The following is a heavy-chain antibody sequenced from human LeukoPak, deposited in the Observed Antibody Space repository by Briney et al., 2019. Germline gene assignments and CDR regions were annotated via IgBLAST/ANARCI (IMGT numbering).Heavy chain of an antibody. Sequence: PGGSLRLSCAASGFTVSDYYMSWIRQAPGKGLEWVSYISTSGSTIYYADSVKGRFTISRDNARNSLYLQMNSLRAEDTAVYYWARGNDYDDYVPLYYFDYWGQGTLATVSS. D-gene: IGHD4-17*01. V-gene: IGHV3-11*01. CDR2: ISTSGSTI. J-gene: IGHJ4*02. CDR1: GFTVSDYY. CDR3: ARGNDYDDYVPLYYFDY.